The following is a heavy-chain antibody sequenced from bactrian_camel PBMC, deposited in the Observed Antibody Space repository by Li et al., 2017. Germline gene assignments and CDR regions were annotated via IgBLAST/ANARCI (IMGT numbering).Heavy chain of an antibody. CDR1: GLPGSTNS. CDR3: AAKIVEGSCSVVTAIDL. CDR2: IRDGGATT. Sequence: QLVESGGGSVQAGGSLRLSCARSGLPGSTNSMAWFRQTPGKEREGVASIRDGGATTNYADSVKGRFTISQDNARNTVYLEMDNLKPEDTATYYCAAKIVEGSCSVVTAIDLWGNGTQVTVS. D-gene: IGHD6*01. V-gene: IGHV3S25*01. J-gene: IGHJ4*01.